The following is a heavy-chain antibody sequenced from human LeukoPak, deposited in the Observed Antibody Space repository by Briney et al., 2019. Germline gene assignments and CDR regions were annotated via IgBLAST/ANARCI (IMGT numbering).Heavy chain of an antibody. CDR2: IYYSGST. CDR3: ASIAAAGMIDGYDSYWFDP. V-gene: IGHV4-59*08. D-gene: IGHD6-13*01. CDR1: GGSISSYY. Sequence: SETLSLTCTVSGGSISSYYWSWIRQPPGKGLEWMGYIYYSGSTNYNPALKSRVTISVDTSKNQFSLKLSSVTAADTAVYSCASIAAAGMIDGYDSYWFDPWGQGTLVTVSS. J-gene: IGHJ5*02.